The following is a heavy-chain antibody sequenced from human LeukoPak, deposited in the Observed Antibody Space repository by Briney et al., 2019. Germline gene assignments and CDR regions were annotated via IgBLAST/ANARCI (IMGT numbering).Heavy chain of an antibody. Sequence: SETLSLTCTVSGGSISNYYWGWIRQPPGKGPQWTGYIYHSGNTNYNPSLKSRVTISINTSKDQFSLKLTSVTAADTAVYYCARRYRGALDTWGQGTMVTVS. V-gene: IGHV4-59*01. D-gene: IGHD5-12*01. CDR1: GGSISNYY. CDR2: IYHSGNT. J-gene: IGHJ3*02. CDR3: ARRYRGALDT.